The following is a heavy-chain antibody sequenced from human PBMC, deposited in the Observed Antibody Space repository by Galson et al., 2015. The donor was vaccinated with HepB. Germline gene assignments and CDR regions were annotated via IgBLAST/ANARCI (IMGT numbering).Heavy chain of an antibody. CDR2: ISYDGSNK. D-gene: IGHD1-26*01. V-gene: IGHV3-30*18. CDR1: GFTFSSYG. Sequence: SLRLSCAASGFTFSSYGMHWVRQAPGKGLEWVAVISYDGSNKYYADSVKGRFTISRDNSKNTLYLQMNSLRAEDTAVYYCAKIGGATKISRGVFDYWGQGTLVTVSS. J-gene: IGHJ4*02. CDR3: AKIGGATKISRGVFDY.